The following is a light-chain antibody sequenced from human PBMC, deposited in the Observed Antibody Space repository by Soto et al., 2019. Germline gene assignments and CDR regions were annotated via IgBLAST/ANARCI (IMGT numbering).Light chain of an antibody. CDR2: EVS. CDR3: TSYISSSAFFV. V-gene: IGLV2-14*03. CDR1: ASDIGRYDY. Sequence: LTQPASVSGSPGQSVTISCTGSASDIGRYDYVSWYQQYPGNTPKLLIYEVSHRPSGVSDRFSGSKSGDTASLTISGVQFQDEATYYCTSYISSSAFFVFGTGTKVTVL. J-gene: IGLJ1*01.